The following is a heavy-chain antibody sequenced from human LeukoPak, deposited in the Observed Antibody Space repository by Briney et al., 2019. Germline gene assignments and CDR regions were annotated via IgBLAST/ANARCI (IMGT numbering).Heavy chain of an antibody. Sequence: GGSLRLSCAASGFTFSNYWMHWVRQVPGKGLVWVSRINSDGSSTSYADSVKGRFTISRDNAKNTLYLQMNSLRAEDTAMYYCARICSGTSCYIPNWGRGAMVTVSS. CDR3: ARICSGTSCYIPN. CDR1: GFTFSNYW. J-gene: IGHJ3*01. CDR2: INSDGSST. V-gene: IGHV3-74*01. D-gene: IGHD2-2*02.